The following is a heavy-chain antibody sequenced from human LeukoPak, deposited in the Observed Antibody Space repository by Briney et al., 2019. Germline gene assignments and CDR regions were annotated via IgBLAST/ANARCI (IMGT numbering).Heavy chain of an antibody. J-gene: IGHJ5*02. V-gene: IGHV3-48*01. CDR2: ISYSSSAI. D-gene: IGHD6-13*01. Sequence: PGGSLRLSCAASGSTFSTYSMNWVRQAPGKGLEWVSYISYSSSAIYYADSVKGRFTISRDNSKSTLYLQMNSLRAEDTAVYYCARDPLAAAGTKNWFDPWGQGTLVTVSS. CDR1: GSTFSTYS. CDR3: ARDPLAAAGTKNWFDP.